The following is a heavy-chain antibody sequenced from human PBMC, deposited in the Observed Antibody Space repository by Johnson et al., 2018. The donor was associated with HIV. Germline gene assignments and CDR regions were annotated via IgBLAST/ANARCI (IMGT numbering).Heavy chain of an antibody. CDR2: ISWNSGSI. Sequence: VQLVESGGGLVKPGGSLRLSCAASGFNFDDYGMSWVRQIPGKGLEWVSGISWNSGSIGYADSVKGRFTISRDNAKNSLYLQMNSLRAEDTALYYCAKGVGATTNDAFDIWGQGTMVTVSS. V-gene: IGHV3-9*01. J-gene: IGHJ3*02. CDR3: AKGVGATTNDAFDI. D-gene: IGHD1-26*01. CDR1: GFNFDDYG.